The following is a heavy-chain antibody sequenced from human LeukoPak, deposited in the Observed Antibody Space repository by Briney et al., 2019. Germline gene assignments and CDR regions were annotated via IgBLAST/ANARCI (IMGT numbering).Heavy chain of an antibody. Sequence: GGSLRLSCAASGFTFSSYEMNWVRQAPGKGLEWVSYISSSVSTIYYADSVKGRFTISRDNAKNSLYLQMNSLRAEDTAVYYCARGLPVRRVNTDYWGQGTLVTVSS. CDR3: ARGLPVRRVNTDY. D-gene: IGHD3-10*01. V-gene: IGHV3-48*03. CDR1: GFTFSSYE. CDR2: ISSSVSTI. J-gene: IGHJ4*02.